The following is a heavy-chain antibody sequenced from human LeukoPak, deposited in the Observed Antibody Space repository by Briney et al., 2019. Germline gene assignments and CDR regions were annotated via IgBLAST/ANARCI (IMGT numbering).Heavy chain of an antibody. D-gene: IGHD6-13*01. V-gene: IGHV4-31*03. CDR1: GGSISSGGYY. CDR2: IYYSGST. Sequence: SETLSLTCTVSGGSISSGGYYWSWIRQHPGKGLEWIGYIYYSGSTYYNPSLKSRVTISVDTSKNQFSLKLSSVTAADTAVYYCARDPSPGYSSSWHYFDYWGQGTLVTVSS. CDR3: ARDPSPGYSSSWHYFDY. J-gene: IGHJ4*02.